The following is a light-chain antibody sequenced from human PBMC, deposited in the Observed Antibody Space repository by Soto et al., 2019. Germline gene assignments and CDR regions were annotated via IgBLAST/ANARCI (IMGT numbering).Light chain of an antibody. J-gene: IGLJ2*01. CDR1: NFGSKS. Sequence: SYELTQPPSVSVAPGKTASITCGGNNFGSKSVHWYQQKPGQAPVLVVYYDGDRPSGIPERFSGSNSGNTATLTISRVEAGDEADYYCQVWDGSVHHVLFGGGTKLTVL. CDR3: QVWDGSVHHVL. CDR2: YDG. V-gene: IGLV3-21*04.